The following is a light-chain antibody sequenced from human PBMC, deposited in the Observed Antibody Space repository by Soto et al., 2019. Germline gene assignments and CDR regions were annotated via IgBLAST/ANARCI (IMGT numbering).Light chain of an antibody. V-gene: IGKV1-39*01. Sequence: DIQMNQSPSSLSASIGDRVTITCRASQSIIKCLNWYQHKPGKAPLLLIFAASNLQSGVPSRFSGSGSGTDFTLTINSLQPEDFATYYCQQSYSSPWTFGQGTKVDTK. CDR2: AAS. CDR3: QQSYSSPWT. J-gene: IGKJ1*01. CDR1: QSIIKC.